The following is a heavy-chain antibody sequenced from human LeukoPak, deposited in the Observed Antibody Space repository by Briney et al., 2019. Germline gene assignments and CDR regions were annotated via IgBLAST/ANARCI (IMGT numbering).Heavy chain of an antibody. CDR2: MSGDGATT. J-gene: IGHJ4*02. CDR3: AKDRPGAMLYFDC. V-gene: IGHV3-23*01. CDR1: GFTFSDYG. D-gene: IGHD1-26*01. Sequence: GGSLRLSCAASGFTFSDYGMSWVRQAPGKGLEWVSAMSGDGATTYYADSVKGRFTISRDNSKNALYLQINNLGAEDTAVYYCAKDRPGAMLYFDCWGQGTLVIVSS.